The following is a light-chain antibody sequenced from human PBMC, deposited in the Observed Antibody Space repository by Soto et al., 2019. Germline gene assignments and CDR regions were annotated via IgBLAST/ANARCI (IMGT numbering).Light chain of an antibody. Sequence: DIQMTQSSSILSASVGDRVTITCRASQNINSWLAWYQHKPGKAPKLLMYKSSSLEGGVPSRFSGSGSGTEFTLTISSLQPDDFATYYCQQYNQWYTFGQGTKLEIK. CDR1: QNINSW. J-gene: IGKJ2*01. V-gene: IGKV1-5*03. CDR2: KSS. CDR3: QQYNQWYT.